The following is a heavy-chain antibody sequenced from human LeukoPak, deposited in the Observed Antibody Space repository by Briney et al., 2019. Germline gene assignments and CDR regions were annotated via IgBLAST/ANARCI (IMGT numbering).Heavy chain of an antibody. CDR2: IWYDGSNK. CDR3: ARDGGYYYGSGSYYYGGGLDY. D-gene: IGHD3-10*01. J-gene: IGHJ4*02. Sequence: PGRSLRLSCAASGFTFGSYGMHWVRQAPGKGREGVAVIWYDGSNKYYADSVKGRFTISRDNSKNTLYLQMNSLRAEDTAVYYCARDGGYYYGSGSYYYGGGLDYWGQGTLVTVSS. V-gene: IGHV3-33*01. CDR1: GFTFGSYG.